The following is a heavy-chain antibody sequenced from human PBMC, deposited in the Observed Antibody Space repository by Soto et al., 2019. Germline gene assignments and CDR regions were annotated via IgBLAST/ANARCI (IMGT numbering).Heavy chain of an antibody. CDR3: ARSIRGPRRFNDMAA. V-gene: IGHV2-70*13. CDR1: GFSPTSPGMC. CDR2: MERDDDDK. J-gene: IGHJ6*02. D-gene: IGHD1-1*01. Sequence: DSGPTLVNPTETLTLTCTFYGFSPTSPGMCVRWIRQTPGKALQCLALMERDDDDKYYRTSLKTRLTISKDTRKNQVVLTMANMDHADTGTYYCARSIRGPRRFNDMAAWGQGT.